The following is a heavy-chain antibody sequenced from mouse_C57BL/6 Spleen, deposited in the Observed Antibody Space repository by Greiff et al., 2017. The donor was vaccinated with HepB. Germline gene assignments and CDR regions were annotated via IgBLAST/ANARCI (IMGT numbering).Heavy chain of an antibody. CDR2: IRSKSNNYAT. CDR1: GFSFNTYA. J-gene: IGHJ1*03. V-gene: IGHV10-1*01. CDR3: VRFYDGYYVGYFDV. Sequence: EVKLMESGGGLVQPKGSLKLSCAASGFSFNTYAMNWVRQAPGKGLEWVARIRSKSNNYATYYADSVKDRFTISRDDSESMLYLQMNNLKTEDTAMYYCVRFYDGYYVGYFDVWGTGTTVTVSS. D-gene: IGHD2-3*01.